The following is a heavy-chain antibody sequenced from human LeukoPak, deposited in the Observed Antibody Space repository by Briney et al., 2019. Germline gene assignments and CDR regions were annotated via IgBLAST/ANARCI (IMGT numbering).Heavy chain of an antibody. Sequence: ASVKVSCKASGYTFTTYGISWVRQAPGQGLEWMGWISGYNGNTNYAQKFQGRVTMTTDTSTSTAYMELRSLRSDDTAVYYCAKLDAIVVVPAATFDYWGQGTLVTVSS. CDR1: GYTFTTYG. J-gene: IGHJ4*02. CDR2: ISGYNGNT. D-gene: IGHD2-2*01. V-gene: IGHV1-18*01. CDR3: AKLDAIVVVPAATFDY.